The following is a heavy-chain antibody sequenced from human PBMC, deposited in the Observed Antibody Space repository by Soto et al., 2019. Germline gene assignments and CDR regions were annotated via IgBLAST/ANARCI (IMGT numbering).Heavy chain of an antibody. CDR3: ASIDCSSTSCYAPLYYYGMDV. Sequence: SVKVSFKASVGTFRSYAISCVRQAPGQGLDWMGGIIPIFGTANYAQKFQGRVTITADESTSTAYMELSSLRSEDTAVYYCASIDCSSTSCYAPLYYYGMDVWGQGTTVTVSS. CDR1: VGTFRSYA. D-gene: IGHD2-2*01. J-gene: IGHJ6*02. V-gene: IGHV1-69*13. CDR2: IIPIFGTA.